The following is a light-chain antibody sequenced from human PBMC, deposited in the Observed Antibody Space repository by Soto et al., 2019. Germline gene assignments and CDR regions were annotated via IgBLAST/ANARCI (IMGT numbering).Light chain of an antibody. CDR1: TGAVTSGHY. J-gene: IGLJ2*01. Sequence: QAVVTQEPSLTVSPGGTVTLTCGSSTGAVTSGHYPYWFQQKPGQAPRTLIYDTTNKHSWTPARFSGSLLGGKAALTLSGEQPEDEAVYYCFLSDSGVVIFGGGTKVTVL. CDR3: FLSDSGVVI. V-gene: IGLV7-46*01. CDR2: DTT.